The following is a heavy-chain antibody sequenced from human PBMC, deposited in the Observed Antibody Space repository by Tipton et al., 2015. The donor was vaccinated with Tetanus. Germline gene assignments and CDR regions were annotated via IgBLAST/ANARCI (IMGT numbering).Heavy chain of an antibody. CDR1: GGSISGYF. Sequence: TLSLTCGVSGGSISGYFWSWIRQPPGKGLEWIGNVYSSGSTYYNPSLKGRVTISVDTSTTQFSLRLSSVTAADTAVYYCARPHYQYWYFDLWGRGTLVTVSS. J-gene: IGHJ2*01. CDR3: ARPHYQYWYFDL. CDR2: VYSSGST. V-gene: IGHV4-59*08. D-gene: IGHD2-2*01.